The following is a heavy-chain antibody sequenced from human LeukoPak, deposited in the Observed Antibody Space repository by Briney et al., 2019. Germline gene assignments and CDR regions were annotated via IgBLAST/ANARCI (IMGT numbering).Heavy chain of an antibody. D-gene: IGHD2-2*01. V-gene: IGHV5-51*01. CDR2: IYPGDSDT. J-gene: IGHJ5*02. CDR3: ARYCSSTSCYENLFDP. Sequence: GESLKISCRGSGYRFSNYWIGWVRQMPGKGLEWMGIIYPGDSDTSHSPSFQGQVTISADKSISTAYLQWSSLKASDTAMYYCARYCSSTSCYENLFDPWGQGTLVTVYS. CDR1: GYRFSNYW.